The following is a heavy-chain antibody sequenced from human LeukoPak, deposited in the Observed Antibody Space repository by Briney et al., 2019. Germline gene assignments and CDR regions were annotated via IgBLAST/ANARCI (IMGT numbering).Heavy chain of an antibody. J-gene: IGHJ4*02. D-gene: IGHD3-22*01. CDR2: INCNGGST. V-gene: IGHV3-20*04. CDR3: ARSRDSSGYYYLI. CDR1: GFTFDNYG. Sequence: SGGSLRLSCAASGFTFDNYGMSWVRHAPGKGLEWVSGINCNGGSTVYADSVKGRFTISRDNAKNSLYLQMNSLRAEDTALYYCARSRDSSGYYYLIWGQGTLVTVSS.